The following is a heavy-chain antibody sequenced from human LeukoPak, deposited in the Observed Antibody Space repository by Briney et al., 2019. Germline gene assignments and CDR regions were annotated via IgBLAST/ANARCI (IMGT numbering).Heavy chain of an antibody. D-gene: IGHD3-10*01. CDR3: ARPLKHYGSGSYYLAY. V-gene: IGHV4-34*01. J-gene: IGHJ4*02. CDR2: INHSGST. Sequence: SETLSLTCAVYGGSFSGYYWSWIRQPPGKGLEWIGEINHSGSTNYNPSLKSRVTISVDTSKNQFSLKLSSVTAADTAVYYCARPLKHYGSGSYYLAYWGQGTLVTVSP. CDR1: GGSFSGYY.